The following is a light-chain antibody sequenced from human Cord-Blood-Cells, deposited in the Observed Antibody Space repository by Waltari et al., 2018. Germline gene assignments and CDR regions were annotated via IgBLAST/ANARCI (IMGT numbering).Light chain of an antibody. CDR3: QQSYSTPLT. J-gene: IGKJ3*01. CDR2: AAS. V-gene: IGKV1-39*01. Sequence: DIQMTQSPSSLSASVGDRVTITCRASQSISSYVKWYQQKPGRAPKLLIYAASSLQSGVPSRFSGSGSGTDFTLTISSLQPEDFATYYCQQSYSTPLTFGPGTKVDIK. CDR1: QSISSY.